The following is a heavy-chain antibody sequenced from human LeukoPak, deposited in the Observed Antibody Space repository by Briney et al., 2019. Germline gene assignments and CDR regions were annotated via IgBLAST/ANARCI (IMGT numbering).Heavy chain of an antibody. V-gene: IGHV3-48*01. D-gene: IGHD2-2*01. CDR3: ARDYLYAFDY. J-gene: IGHJ4*02. CDR2: ISGSGNAK. Sequence: GGSLRLSCAASGFSISSYSMNWVRQAPGKGLEWVSYISGSGNAKHYTDSVKGRFTISRDNAKNALYLQINSLRAEDTAVYFCARDYLYAFDYWGQGTLVTVSS. CDR1: GFSISSYS.